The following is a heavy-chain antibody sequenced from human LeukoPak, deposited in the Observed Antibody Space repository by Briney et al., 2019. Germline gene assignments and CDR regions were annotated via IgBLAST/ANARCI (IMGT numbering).Heavy chain of an antibody. Sequence: GGSIXXYYWSWXRXPPGKGLEWIGYIYYSGSTNYNPSLKSRVTISVDTSKNQFSLKLSSVTAADTAVYYCASYDSSGYYSEYWGQGTLVTVSS. J-gene: IGHJ4*02. CDR1: GGSIXXYY. D-gene: IGHD3-22*01. CDR2: IYYSGST. V-gene: IGHV4-59*08. CDR3: ASYDSSGYYSEY.